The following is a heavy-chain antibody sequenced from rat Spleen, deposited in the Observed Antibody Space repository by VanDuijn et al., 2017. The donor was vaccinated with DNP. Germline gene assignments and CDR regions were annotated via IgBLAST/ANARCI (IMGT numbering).Heavy chain of an antibody. J-gene: IGHJ2*01. Sequence: QVQLKESGPGLVQPSQTLSLTCTVSGFSLTSYNVHWVRQPAGKGLEWMGVIWTGGTTDYNAPLKSRLSISRDTSKSQVFLKMNSLQTDDTAIYFCTYNNYYWGQGVMVTVSS. D-gene: IGHD1-10*01. V-gene: IGHV2-30*01. CDR2: IWTGGTT. CDR1: GFSLTSYN. CDR3: TYNNYY.